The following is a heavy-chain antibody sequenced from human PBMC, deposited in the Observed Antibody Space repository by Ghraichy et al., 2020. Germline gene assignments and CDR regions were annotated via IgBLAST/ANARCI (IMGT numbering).Heavy chain of an antibody. CDR2: IGSEGRST. V-gene: IGHV3-74*01. J-gene: IGHJ4*02. CDR3: ARDTCINGVCYTQFDS. Sequence: GESLNISCAASGFTFSSYWMHWVRQGPGEGLVWVSRIGSEGRSTDYADSVKGRFTISRDNAKNTLYLQMNNLRTEDTAVYYCARDTCINGVCYTQFDSWGQGTLVTVSS. D-gene: IGHD2-8*01. CDR1: GFTFSSYW.